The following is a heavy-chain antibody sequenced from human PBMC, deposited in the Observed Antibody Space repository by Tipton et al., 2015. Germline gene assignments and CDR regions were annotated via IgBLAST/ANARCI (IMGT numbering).Heavy chain of an antibody. D-gene: IGHD6-13*01. Sequence: TLSLTCTVSGGYISTGSYYWRWIRQHPGKGLEWIGYIFYTGSTYYNPSLKSRPTLSVDTSKNQFSLKLSSVTAADTAVYYCARRIAAAHADYWGQGTLVTVSS. CDR3: ARRIAAAHADY. CDR2: IFYTGST. CDR1: GGYISTGSYY. V-gene: IGHV4-31*03. J-gene: IGHJ4*02.